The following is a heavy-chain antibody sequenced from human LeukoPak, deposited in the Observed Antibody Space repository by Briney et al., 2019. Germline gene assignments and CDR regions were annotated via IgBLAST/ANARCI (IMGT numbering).Heavy chain of an antibody. CDR3: ARTHDSSGYYFDY. V-gene: IGHV4-34*01. Sequence: SETLSLTCAVYGGSFSGYYWSWIRQPPGKGLEWIVEINHSGSTNYNPSLKSRVTISVDTSKNQFSLKLSSVTAADTAVYYCARTHDSSGYYFDYWGQGTLVTVSS. D-gene: IGHD3-22*01. CDR2: INHSGST. CDR1: GGSFSGYY. J-gene: IGHJ4*02.